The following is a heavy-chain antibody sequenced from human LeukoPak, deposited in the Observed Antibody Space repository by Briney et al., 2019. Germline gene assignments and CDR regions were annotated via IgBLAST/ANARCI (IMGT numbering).Heavy chain of an antibody. CDR3: ARGSGVWGSYRYDDAFDI. CDR1: GGSISSYY. J-gene: IGHJ3*02. V-gene: IGHV4-59*12. CDR2: IYYSGST. D-gene: IGHD3-16*02. Sequence: SETLSLTCTVSGGSISSYYWSWIRQPPGKGLEWIAYIYYSGSTNYNPSLKSRVTVSVDTSKNQFSLKLSSVTAADTAVYYCARGSGVWGSYRYDDAFDIWGQGTMVTVSS.